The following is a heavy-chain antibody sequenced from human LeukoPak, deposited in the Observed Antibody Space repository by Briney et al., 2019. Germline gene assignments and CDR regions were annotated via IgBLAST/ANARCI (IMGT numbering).Heavy chain of an antibody. CDR3: AREGGAAIDCLDY. J-gene: IGHJ4*02. Sequence: TGGSLRLSCAASGFTFSSYWMSWVRQAPGKGLEWVANIKQDGSEKYYVDSVKGRFTISRDNAKNSLYLQMNSLRAEDTAVYYCAREGGAAIDCLDYWGQGALVTVSS. CDR1: GFTFSSYW. CDR2: IKQDGSEK. V-gene: IGHV3-7*03. D-gene: IGHD3-16*01.